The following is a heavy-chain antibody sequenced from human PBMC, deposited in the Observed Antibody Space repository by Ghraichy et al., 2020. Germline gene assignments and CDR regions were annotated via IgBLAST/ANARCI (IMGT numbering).Heavy chain of an antibody. J-gene: IGHJ4*02. V-gene: IGHV4-39*01. CDR3: ASVIRGVDY. Sequence: SETLSLTCTVSGGSISSSSYYWGWIRQPPGKGLEWIGSIYYSGSTYYNPSLKSRVTISVDTSKNQFSLKLSSVTAADTAVYYCASVIRGVDYWGQGTLVTVSS. D-gene: IGHD2-21*01. CDR1: GGSISSSSYY. CDR2: IYYSGST.